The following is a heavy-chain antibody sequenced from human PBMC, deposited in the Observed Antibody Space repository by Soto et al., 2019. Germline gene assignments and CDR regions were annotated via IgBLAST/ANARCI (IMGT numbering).Heavy chain of an antibody. D-gene: IGHD6-19*01. V-gene: IGHV4-59*01. J-gene: IGHJ4*02. CDR2: ISNSGST. CDR3: ARDGAVAGQTRFDY. Sequence: QVQLQESGPGLVKPSETLSLTCSVSGGSISSYYWSRIRQAPGKGLEWIGYISNSGSTNYNPSLNPSLKNRVTISIDTSKNQFSLKLSSVTAADTAVYYCARDGAVAGQTRFDYWGQGTLVTVSS. CDR1: GGSISSYY.